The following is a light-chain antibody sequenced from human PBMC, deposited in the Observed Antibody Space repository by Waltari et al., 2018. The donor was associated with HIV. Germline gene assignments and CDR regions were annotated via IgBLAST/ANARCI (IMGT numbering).Light chain of an antibody. Sequence: QYVLTQPPSASGTPGQRVTISCSGSTSNIGYNYVYWYQQFPGTAPKLLIYRNDQRPAGVPDRYSGSKSGTSASLAITVLRSEDEADYYCATWDDGLSGRRVFGGGTKLTVL. CDR2: RND. J-gene: IGLJ3*02. CDR3: ATWDDGLSGRRV. V-gene: IGLV1-47*01. CDR1: TSNIGYNY.